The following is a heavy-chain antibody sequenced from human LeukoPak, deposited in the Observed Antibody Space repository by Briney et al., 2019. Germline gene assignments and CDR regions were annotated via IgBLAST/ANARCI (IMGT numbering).Heavy chain of an antibody. D-gene: IGHD2-15*01. V-gene: IGHV3-48*03. J-gene: IGHJ4*02. CDR1: GFTFGSYE. CDR3: ARAPVVVVAEYYFDY. CDR2: ISSSGSTI. Sequence: GGSLRLSCAASGFTFGSYEMNWVRQAPGKGLEWVSYISSSGSTIYYADSVKGRFTISRDNAENSLYLQMNSLRAEDTAVYYCARAPVVVVAEYYFDYWGQGTLVTVSS.